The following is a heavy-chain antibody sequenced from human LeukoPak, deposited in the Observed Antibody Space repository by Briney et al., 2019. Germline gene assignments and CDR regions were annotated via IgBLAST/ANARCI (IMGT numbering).Heavy chain of an antibody. J-gene: IGHJ3*02. CDR2: ISSSSSYI. CDR1: GFTFCSYS. Sequence: GGSLRLSCAASGFTFCSYSMNWVREAPGKGLGCVSSISSSSSYIYYADSVKGRFTISRDKPKNSLYLQMNHLRAEDTAVYYWARDSLTWENGDYSAFDIWGQGTMVTVSS. V-gene: IGHV3-21*01. D-gene: IGHD4-17*01. CDR3: ARDSLTWENGDYSAFDI.